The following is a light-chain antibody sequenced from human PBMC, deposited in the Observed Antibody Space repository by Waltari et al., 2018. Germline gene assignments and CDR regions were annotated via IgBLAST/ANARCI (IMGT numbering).Light chain of an antibody. CDR2: ATS. Sequence: DIQMTQSPSSVSASVGDRVTMTCRASQDIRNWLAWYQQKPGKAPNLLRYATSSLQTWVPSRFSGSGSGTECTLTISSLQPEDFATYYCQQANSFPITFGPGTKVDFK. V-gene: IGKV1-12*01. J-gene: IGKJ3*01. CDR1: QDIRNW. CDR3: QQANSFPIT.